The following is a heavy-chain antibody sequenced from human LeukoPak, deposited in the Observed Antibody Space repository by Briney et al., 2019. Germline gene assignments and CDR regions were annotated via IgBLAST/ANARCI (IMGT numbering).Heavy chain of an antibody. J-gene: IGHJ6*02. CDR3: ARVVAVAATNYGMDV. CDR1: GGSISSYY. Sequence: SETLSLTCTVSGGSISSYYWSWIRQPPGKGLEWIGYIYYSGSTNYNPSLKSRVTISVDTSKNQFSLKLSSVTAADTAVYYCARVVAVAATNYGMDVCGQGTTVTVSS. D-gene: IGHD2-15*01. CDR2: IYYSGST. V-gene: IGHV4-59*01.